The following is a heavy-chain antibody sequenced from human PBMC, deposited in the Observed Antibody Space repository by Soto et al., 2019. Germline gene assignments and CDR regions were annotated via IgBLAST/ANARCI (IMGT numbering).Heavy chain of an antibody. CDR3: ARDQDGSGSFY. D-gene: IGHD3-10*01. CDR1: GFTVSSNY. CDR2: IYSGGST. J-gene: IGHJ4*02. Sequence: GGSLRLSCAASGFTVSSNYMSWVCQAPGKGLEWVSVIYSGGSTYYADSVKGRFTISRDNSKNTLYLQMNSLRAEDTAVYYCARDQDGSGSFYWGQGTLVTVSS. V-gene: IGHV3-66*01.